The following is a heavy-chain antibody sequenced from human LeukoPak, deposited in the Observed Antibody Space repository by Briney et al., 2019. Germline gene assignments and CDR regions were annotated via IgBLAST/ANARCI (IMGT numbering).Heavy chain of an antibody. CDR1: AFTFSRYG. V-gene: IGHV3-30*02. D-gene: IGHD4-17*01. CDR2: IRYDGSNK. Sequence: GGSLRLSCAASAFTFSRYGMHWVRQAPGKGLEWVAFIRYDGSNKYYADSVKGRFTISRDNSKNTLYLQMNSLRAEDTAVYYCAKEIWPTVTTPGWTYFDYWGQGTLVTVSS. J-gene: IGHJ4*02. CDR3: AKEIWPTVTTPGWTYFDY.